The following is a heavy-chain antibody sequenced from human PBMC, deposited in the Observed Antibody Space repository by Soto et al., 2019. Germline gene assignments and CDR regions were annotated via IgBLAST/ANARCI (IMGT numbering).Heavy chain of an antibody. D-gene: IGHD5-18*01. CDR1: GGSFSGYY. CDR2: INHSGST. Sequence: QVQLQKWGAGLLKPSETLSLTCAVYGGSFSGYYWSWIRQPPGKGMEWIGEINHSGSTNYNPSLKSRVTISVDASKNQFCLKLSSVTAADTAVYYCAKAHVDTAMTYYYGMDVSGQGTTVTVSS. CDR3: AKAHVDTAMTYYYGMDV. J-gene: IGHJ6*02. V-gene: IGHV4-34*01.